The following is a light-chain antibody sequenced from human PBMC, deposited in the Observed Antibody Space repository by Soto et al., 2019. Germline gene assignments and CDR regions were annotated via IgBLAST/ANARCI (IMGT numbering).Light chain of an antibody. Sequence: QPVLTQPASVSGSPGQSITISCTGTRSDIGAYNFVSWYQQHPGEVPKLILYDVNVRPSGVSNRFSGSKSGNTASLTISGLQADDEADYYCTSWTTSTTMIFGGGTKLTVL. CDR3: TSWTTSTTMI. CDR2: DVN. V-gene: IGLV2-14*03. J-gene: IGLJ2*01. CDR1: RSDIGAYNF.